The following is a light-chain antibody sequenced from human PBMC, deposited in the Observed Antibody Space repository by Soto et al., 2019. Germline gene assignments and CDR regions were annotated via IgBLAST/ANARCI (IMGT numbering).Light chain of an antibody. J-gene: IGKJ2*03. V-gene: IGKV3-15*01. CDR2: AAS. Sequence: EIVMTQSPATLSVSPGERATLSCRASQSVSSNLAWYQQKPGQAPRLLIYAASTRASGIPGRFSGSGSGTEFHLTISSLQSEDLAVYYCQQYDNWPPMYSFGQGTRLEIK. CDR3: QQYDNWPPMYS. CDR1: QSVSSN.